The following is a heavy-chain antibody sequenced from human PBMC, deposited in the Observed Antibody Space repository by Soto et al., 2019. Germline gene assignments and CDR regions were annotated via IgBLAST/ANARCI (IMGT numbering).Heavy chain of an antibody. V-gene: IGHV3-11*01. Sequence: GGSLSLSCVASGFTFSDYAMSWVRQAPGKGLEWVSYISSSGSTIYYADSVKGRFTISRDNAKNSLYLQMNSLRAEDTAVYYCARGVSAYDFWSGHYYYMDVWGKGTTVTVSS. CDR1: GFTFSDYA. D-gene: IGHD3-3*01. CDR2: ISSSGSTI. J-gene: IGHJ6*03. CDR3: ARGVSAYDFWSGHYYYMDV.